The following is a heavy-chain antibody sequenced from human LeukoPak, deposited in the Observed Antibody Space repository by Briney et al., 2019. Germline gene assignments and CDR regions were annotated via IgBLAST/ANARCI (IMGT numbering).Heavy chain of an antibody. CDR2: MFYSGST. CDR3: ARDKTGDYGDLNWFDP. CDR1: GGSITNNNYY. D-gene: IGHD4-17*01. Sequence: SETLSLTCTVSGGSITNNNYYWGWIRQPAGKGLEWIGSMFYSGSTYYNPSLKSRVTMSVDTSKNHFSLKLTSVTAADTAVYYCARDKTGDYGDLNWFDPWGQGTLVTVSS. V-gene: IGHV4-39*02. J-gene: IGHJ5*02.